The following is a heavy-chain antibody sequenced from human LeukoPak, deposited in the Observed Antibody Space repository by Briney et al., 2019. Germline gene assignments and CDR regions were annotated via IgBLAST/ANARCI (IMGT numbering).Heavy chain of an antibody. Sequence: PSETLSLTCTVSGGSISSISYYWGWIRQPPGKGLEWIVSMYYSGSTYNNLSLKSRVTISVDTSKNQFSLKLSSVTAADTAVYYCARATRAARHFDYWGQGTLVTVSS. V-gene: IGHV4-39*07. CDR2: MYYSGST. D-gene: IGHD6-6*01. J-gene: IGHJ4*02. CDR1: GGSISSISYY. CDR3: ARATRAARHFDY.